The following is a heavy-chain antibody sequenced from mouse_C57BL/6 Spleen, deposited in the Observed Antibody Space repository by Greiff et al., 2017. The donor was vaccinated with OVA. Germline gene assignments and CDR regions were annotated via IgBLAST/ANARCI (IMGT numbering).Heavy chain of an antibody. CDR1: GFNIKDYY. Sequence: EVKLLEPGAELVKPGASVKLSCTASGFNIKDYYMHWVKQRPEQGLEWIGRIDPEDGETNYAPKFKGKATLTADTSSNTAYLQLSSLTSEDTAVYYCANCDDYDAWFAYWGQGTLVTVSA. D-gene: IGHD2-4*01. CDR2: IDPEDGET. CDR3: ANCDDYDAWFAY. V-gene: IGHV14-2*01. J-gene: IGHJ3*01.